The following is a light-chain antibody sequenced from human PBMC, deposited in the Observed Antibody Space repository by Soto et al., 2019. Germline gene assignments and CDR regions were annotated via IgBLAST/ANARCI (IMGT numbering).Light chain of an antibody. Sequence: QAVVTQSPSASASLGASVKLTCTLSSGHSSYAIAWHQQQPEKGPRYLMKLNSDGSHSKGDGIPDRFSGSSSGAERYLIISSLPAEDEADYYWQTWGTGIHVFGTGTKLTVL. J-gene: IGLJ1*01. CDR2: LNSDGSH. CDR1: SGHSSYA. V-gene: IGLV4-69*01. CDR3: QTWGTGIHV.